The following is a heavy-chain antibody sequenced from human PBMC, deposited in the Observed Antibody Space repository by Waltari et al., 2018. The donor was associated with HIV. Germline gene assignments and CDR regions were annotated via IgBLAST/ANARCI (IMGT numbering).Heavy chain of an antibody. CDR2: FWSDGVEI. CDR3: ARGYSSSRWIPLYH. D-gene: IGHD6-6*01. CDR1: GLPFSNFA. J-gene: IGHJ4*02. V-gene: IGHV3-33*01. Sequence: QVQLVESGGGVVQPGTSLTLSCAVCGLPFSNFAIHWVRQSPAKGLEWLAVFWSDGVEISYADSVKGRFTISKDSSQKTLYLHLTSLRAEDTALYYCARGYSSSRWIPLYHWGRGTLVTVSS.